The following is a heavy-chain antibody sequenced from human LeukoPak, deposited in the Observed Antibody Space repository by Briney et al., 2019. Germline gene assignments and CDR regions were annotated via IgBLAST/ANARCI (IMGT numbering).Heavy chain of an antibody. CDR3: AKAQAPYYDILTGYSPDY. J-gene: IGHJ4*02. D-gene: IGHD3-9*01. V-gene: IGHV3-23*01. CDR1: GFTFRSYA. Sequence: GGSLRLSCAASGFTFRSYAMNWVRQAPGKGLEWVSAISGSGGSTYYADSVTGRFTISRDNSKNTLYLQMNSLRAEDTAVYYCAKAQAPYYDILTGYSPDYRGQGTLVTVSS. CDR2: ISGSGGST.